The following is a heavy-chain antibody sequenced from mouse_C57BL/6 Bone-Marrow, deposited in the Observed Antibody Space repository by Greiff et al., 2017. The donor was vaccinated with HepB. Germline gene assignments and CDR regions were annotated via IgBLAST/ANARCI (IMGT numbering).Heavy chain of an antibody. CDR3: ARYYSAWFAY. D-gene: IGHD2-12*01. CDR1: GYAFSSSW. CDR2: IYPGDGDT. J-gene: IGHJ3*01. Sequence: VQGVESGPELVKPGASVKISCKASGYAFSSSWMNWVKQRPGKGLEWSGRIYPGDGDTNYNGKFKGKATLTADKSSSTAYMQLSSLTSEDSAVYFCARYYSAWFAYWGQGTLVTVSA. V-gene: IGHV1-82*01.